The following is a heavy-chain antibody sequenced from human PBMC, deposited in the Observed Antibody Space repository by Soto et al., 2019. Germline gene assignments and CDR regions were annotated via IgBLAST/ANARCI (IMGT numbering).Heavy chain of an antibody. CDR3: GKGRNSGSPYYFDF. D-gene: IGHD3-10*01. J-gene: IGHJ4*02. V-gene: IGHV3-23*01. Sequence: PGGSLRLSWAASGVTVKIYAMAWARKAPGKGLEWVSVISGSGGSTYYADSVKGRFTISRDNSKNTLFLQTNSLRAEDTAVYYCGKGRNSGSPYYFDFWGQGTLVTVSS. CDR2: ISGSGGST. CDR1: GVTVKIYA.